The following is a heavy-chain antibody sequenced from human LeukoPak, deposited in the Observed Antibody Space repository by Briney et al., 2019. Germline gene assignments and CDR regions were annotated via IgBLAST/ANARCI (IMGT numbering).Heavy chain of an antibody. CDR1: GLTFSSYG. CDR2: ISYEGSNK. CDR3: AKDSGIAVAGTLRAFDI. Sequence: GKSLTLSCAASGLTFSSYGMQWVRQAPGKGLEWVAVISYEGSNKYSADSVKGRFIISRDKSKNTMYLQMHSLRAEDTAVYYCAKDSGIAVAGTLRAFDIWGQGTMVTVSS. D-gene: IGHD6-19*01. V-gene: IGHV3-30*18. J-gene: IGHJ3*02.